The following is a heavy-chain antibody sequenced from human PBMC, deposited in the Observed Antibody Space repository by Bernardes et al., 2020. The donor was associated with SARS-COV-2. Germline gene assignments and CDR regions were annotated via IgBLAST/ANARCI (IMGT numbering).Heavy chain of an antibody. D-gene: IGHD2-8*01. J-gene: IGHJ6*02. Sequence: ASVKVSCKASGYTFTSYDINWVRQATGQGLDWMGWMNPNSGNTGYAQKFQGRVTMTRNTSISTAYMELSSLRSEDTAVYYCARGTGIVLMVYAPYSLDVWGQGTTVTVSS. CDR3: ARGTGIVLMVYAPYSLDV. CDR1: GYTFTSYD. V-gene: IGHV1-8*01. CDR2: MNPNSGNT.